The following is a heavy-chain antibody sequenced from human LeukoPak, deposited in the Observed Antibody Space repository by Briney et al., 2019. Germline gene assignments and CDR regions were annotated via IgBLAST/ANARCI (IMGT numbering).Heavy chain of an antibody. Sequence: GGSLRLSCAASGFTFSDYFMTWIRQAPGKGLEWVSYISSSGTTTYYADSVKGRSTISRDNAKNSLYLQVNSLRAEDTAVYYCAKGSGYSYGRYYFDYWGQGTLVTVSS. CDR3: AKGSGYSYGRYYFDY. J-gene: IGHJ4*02. D-gene: IGHD5-18*01. CDR1: GFTFSDYF. CDR2: ISSSGTTT. V-gene: IGHV3-11*04.